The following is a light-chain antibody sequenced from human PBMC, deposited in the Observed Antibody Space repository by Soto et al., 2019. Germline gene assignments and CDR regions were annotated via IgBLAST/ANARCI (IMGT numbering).Light chain of an antibody. CDR2: TTS. V-gene: IGKV3-15*01. Sequence: EIVMQQSPGTLSVSPGERVTLSCRPSQSVGRNLAWYQQKPGQAPRLLIYTTSTRAPGIPARFSGSGSGTEVTLTIDSLQSDGVAVYYCQQYNNLPDSFGGGTKVEIK. J-gene: IGKJ4*01. CDR3: QQYNNLPDS. CDR1: QSVGRN.